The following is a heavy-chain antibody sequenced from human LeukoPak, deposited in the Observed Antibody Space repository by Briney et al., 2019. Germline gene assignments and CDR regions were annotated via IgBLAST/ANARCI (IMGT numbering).Heavy chain of an antibody. CDR3: ARPTVTTPSYFGY. J-gene: IGHJ4*02. D-gene: IGHD4-17*01. CDR2: MNPNSGNT. Sequence: ASVKVSCKASGYTFTSYDINWVREATGQGLEWMGWMNPNSGNTGYAQKFQGRVTMTRNTSISTAYMELSSLRSEDTAVYYCARPTVTTPSYFGYWGQGTLVTVSS. CDR1: GYTFTSYD. V-gene: IGHV1-8*01.